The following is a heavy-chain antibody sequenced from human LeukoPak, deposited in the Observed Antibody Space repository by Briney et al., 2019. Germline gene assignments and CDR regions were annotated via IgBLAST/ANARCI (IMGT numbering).Heavy chain of an antibody. CDR3: ARALSWTTESYYYMDV. J-gene: IGHJ6*03. V-gene: IGHV1-8*01. CDR1: GYTFTSYD. Sequence: ASVKVSCKASGYTFTSYDINWVRQATGQGLEWMGRMNPHSGNTGYAQKFQGRVTMTKNTSITTAYMELSSLRSEDTAVYYCARALSWTTESYYYMDVWGKGTTVTVSS. CDR2: MNPHSGNT. D-gene: IGHD3/OR15-3a*01.